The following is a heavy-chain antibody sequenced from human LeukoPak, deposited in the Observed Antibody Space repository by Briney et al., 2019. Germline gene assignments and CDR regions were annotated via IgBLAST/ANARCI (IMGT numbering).Heavy chain of an antibody. D-gene: IGHD2-2*02. V-gene: IGHV3-30-3*01. CDR3: ARDKARTSVVVPAAIYP. CDR1: GFTFSSYA. CDR2: ISYDGSNK. Sequence: PGRSLRLSCAASGFTFSSYAMHWVRQAPGKGLGWVAVISYDGSNKYYADSVKGRFTISRDNSKNTLYLQMNSLRAEDTAVYYCARDKARTSVVVPAAIYPWGQGTLVTVSS. J-gene: IGHJ5*02.